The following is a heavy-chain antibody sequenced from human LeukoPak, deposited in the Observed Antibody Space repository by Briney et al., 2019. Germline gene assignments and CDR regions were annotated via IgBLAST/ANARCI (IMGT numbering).Heavy chain of an antibody. J-gene: IGHJ5*02. V-gene: IGHV1-24*01. CDR1: GYTLTELS. D-gene: IGHD4-17*01. CDR3: ATVHGDYALPRNWFDP. CDR2: FDPEDGET. Sequence: ASVKVSCKVSGYTLTELSMHWVRQAPGKGLEWMGGFDPEDGETIYAQKFQGRVTMTEDTSTDTAYMELSSLRSEDTAVYYCATVHGDYALPRNWFDPWGQGTLVTVSS.